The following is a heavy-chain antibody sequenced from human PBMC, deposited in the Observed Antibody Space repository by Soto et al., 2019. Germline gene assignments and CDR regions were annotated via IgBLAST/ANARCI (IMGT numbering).Heavy chain of an antibody. CDR2: IHSSGSI. Sequence: SETLSLTCTVSGGSISSDDYYWSWIRQAPGRGLEWIGYIHSSGSIYYNPSLKSRATMSIDTAGNQFPLKVSSVTVADTAVYYCARDLDGLHDDTSGPFPRPGWGQGTLVTVSS. D-gene: IGHD3-22*01. CDR1: GGSISSDDYY. J-gene: IGHJ1*01. CDR3: ARDLDGLHDDTSGPFPRPG. V-gene: IGHV4-30-4*01.